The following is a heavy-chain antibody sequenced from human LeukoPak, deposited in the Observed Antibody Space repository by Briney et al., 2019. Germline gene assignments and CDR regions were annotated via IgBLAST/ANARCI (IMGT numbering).Heavy chain of an antibody. Sequence: SVKVSCKASGGTFSSYAISWVRQAPGQGLEWMGRIIPILGIANYAQKFQGRVTITADKSTSTAYMEPSSLRSEDTAVYYCARSYGDLDRGIVYYFDYWGQGTLVTVSS. V-gene: IGHV1-69*04. CDR3: ARSYGDLDRGIVYYFDY. CDR2: IIPILGIA. J-gene: IGHJ4*02. D-gene: IGHD4-17*01. CDR1: GGTFSSYA.